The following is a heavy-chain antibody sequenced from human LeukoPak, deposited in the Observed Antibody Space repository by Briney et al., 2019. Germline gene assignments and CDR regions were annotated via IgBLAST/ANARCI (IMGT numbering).Heavy chain of an antibody. CDR1: GLTLSSYG. CDR3: AREKADRWNLWFGEHDPHAFDI. CDR2: IWYDGSNN. J-gene: IGHJ3*02. Sequence: GGSLSLSCAASGLTLSSYGMNWVGKAPGKGLEWVAVIWYDGSNNYYADSVKGRFTISRDNSKNTLYLQMNSLRAEDTAVYYCAREKADRWNLWFGEHDPHAFDIWGQGTMVTVSS. D-gene: IGHD3-10*01. V-gene: IGHV3-33*01.